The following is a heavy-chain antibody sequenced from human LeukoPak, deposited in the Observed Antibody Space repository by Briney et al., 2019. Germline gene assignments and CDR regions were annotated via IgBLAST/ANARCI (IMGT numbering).Heavy chain of an antibody. J-gene: IGHJ4*02. CDR1: GFTFSDYV. CDR3: ARARGGTSLDY. Sequence: GGSLRLSCAASGFTFSDYVMHWVRQAPGKGLEWVAVVSYDGSNQYYADSVKGRFTISRDTSKNTFYLQMNSLRAEDTAVYYCARARGGTSLDYWGQGTLVTVSS. D-gene: IGHD3-10*01. CDR2: VSYDGSNQ. V-gene: IGHV3-30-3*01.